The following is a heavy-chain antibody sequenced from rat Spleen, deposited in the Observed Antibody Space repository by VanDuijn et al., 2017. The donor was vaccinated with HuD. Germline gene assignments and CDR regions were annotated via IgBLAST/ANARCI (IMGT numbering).Heavy chain of an antibody. Sequence: EVQLVESGGGLVQPGGSMKLSCAASGFTFSDYGMAWVRQAPTKGLEWVTTISYGDSSGHSSTYYRDSLKGRFTISRDNAKSTLSLQMDSLRSEDTATYYCATVGTVADWYFDFWGPGTMVTVSS. D-gene: IGHD1-8*01. J-gene: IGHJ1*01. CDR1: GFTFSDYG. CDR2: ISYGDSSGHSST. CDR3: ATVGTVADWYFDF. V-gene: IGHV5-29*01.